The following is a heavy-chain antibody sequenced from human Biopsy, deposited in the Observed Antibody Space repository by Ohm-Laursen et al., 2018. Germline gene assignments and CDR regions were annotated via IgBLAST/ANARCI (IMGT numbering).Heavy chain of an antibody. V-gene: IGHV3-11*01. CDR1: GFPFSDYY. CDR2: ISSGGTTI. J-gene: IGHJ6*02. CDR3: ARDTRWSPYHMDV. D-gene: IGHD4-23*01. Sequence: SLRLSCSASGFPFSDYYMRWIRLAPGKGLEWVSYISSGGTTIYYADSVKGRFTISRDNAKNSLYLQMINLRADDTAVYYCARDTRWSPYHMDVWGQGTTVTVSS.